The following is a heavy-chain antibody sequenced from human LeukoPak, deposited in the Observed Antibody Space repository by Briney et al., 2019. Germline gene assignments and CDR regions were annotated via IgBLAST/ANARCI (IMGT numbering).Heavy chain of an antibody. V-gene: IGHV4-4*07. CDR3: ARESGGYRPLDY. Sequence: PSETLSLTCTVSGGSISGNYWTWIRQPAGKGLEWIGRLYTSGSTNYNPSLKRRVTMSVDTSKNQFSLKVSSVTAADTAMYYCARESGGYRPLDYWGQGTPVTVSS. J-gene: IGHJ4*02. CDR2: LYTSGST. D-gene: IGHD1-26*01. CDR1: GGSISGNY.